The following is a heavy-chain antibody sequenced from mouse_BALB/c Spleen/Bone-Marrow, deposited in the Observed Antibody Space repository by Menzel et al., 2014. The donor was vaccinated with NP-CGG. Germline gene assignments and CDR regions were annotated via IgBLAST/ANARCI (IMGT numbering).Heavy chain of an antibody. CDR2: ISSGGSYT. Sequence: EVNVVDSGGGLVKPGGSLKLSCAASGFIFSYYAMSWVRQSPEKRLEWVAEISSGGSYTYYPDTVTGRFTISRDNAKNTLYLEMSSLRSEDTAMYYCTRDRGDYWGQGTSVTVSS. J-gene: IGHJ4*01. D-gene: IGHD3-1*01. CDR3: TRDRGDY. CDR1: GFIFSYYA. V-gene: IGHV5-9-4*01.